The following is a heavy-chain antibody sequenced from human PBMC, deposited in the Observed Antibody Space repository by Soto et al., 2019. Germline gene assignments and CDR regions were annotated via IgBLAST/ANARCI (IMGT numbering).Heavy chain of an antibody. V-gene: IGHV5-10-1*01. CDR1: GYSFTSYW. D-gene: IGHD3-22*01. J-gene: IGHJ3*02. Sequence: GESLKISCKGSGYSFTSYWISWVRQMPGKGLEWMGRIDLSDSYTNYSPSFQGPVTISADKSISTAYLQWSSLEASDTAIYYCARHGGSGSRAAFDIWGQGTMVTVSS. CDR2: IDLSDSYT. CDR3: ARHGGSGSRAAFDI.